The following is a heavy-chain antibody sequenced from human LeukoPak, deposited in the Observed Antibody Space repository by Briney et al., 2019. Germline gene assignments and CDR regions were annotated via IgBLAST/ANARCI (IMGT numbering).Heavy chain of an antibody. Sequence: SETLSLTCTVSGGSISSYYWSWIRQPPGKGLEWIGYIYYSGSTNYNPSLKSRVTISVDKSKNQFSLKLSSVTAADTAVYYCARDLERDYYYYYGIDVWGQGTTVTVSS. CDR1: GGSISSYY. J-gene: IGHJ6*02. CDR3: ARDLERDYYYYYGIDV. V-gene: IGHV4-59*12. CDR2: IYYSGST. D-gene: IGHD1-1*01.